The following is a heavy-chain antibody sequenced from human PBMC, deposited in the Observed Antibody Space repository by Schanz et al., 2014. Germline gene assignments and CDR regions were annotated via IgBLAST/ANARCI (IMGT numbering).Heavy chain of an antibody. CDR1: GYTFTSYG. J-gene: IGHJ5*02. V-gene: IGHV1-18*01. Sequence: QVQLVQSGAEVKKPGATVKVSCKASGYTFTSYGISWVRQAPGQGLEWVGWISVYTGNTKYGQKVQGRVTMTADTSTNTAYMELRSLRSDDTAVYYCAKADYDSLTYSYSRLDPWGHGTLVAVSS. CDR2: ISVYTGNT. D-gene: IGHD3-9*01. CDR3: AKADYDSLTYSYSRLDP.